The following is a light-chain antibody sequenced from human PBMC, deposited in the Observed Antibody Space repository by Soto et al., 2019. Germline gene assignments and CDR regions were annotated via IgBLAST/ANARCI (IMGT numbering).Light chain of an antibody. CDR3: QQYGSSPWT. CDR1: QSVSSSY. V-gene: IGKV3-20*01. CDR2: GAS. Sequence: EIVMTQSAATLSVSPGQRATLSCRASQSVSSSYLAWYQQKTGQAPRLLIYGASSRATGIPDRFSGSLSGTDFTLTISRLETEDFAVYYCQQYGSSPWTFGQGTKVDIK. J-gene: IGKJ1*01.